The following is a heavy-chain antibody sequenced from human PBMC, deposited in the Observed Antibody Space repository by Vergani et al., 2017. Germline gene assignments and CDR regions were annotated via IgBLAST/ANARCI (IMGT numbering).Heavy chain of an antibody. CDR3: AREGPDNDILTGYTY. CDR2: IKQDGSEK. J-gene: IGHJ4*02. CDR1: GFTFSSYW. Sequence: EVQLVESGGGLVQPGGSLRLSCAASGFTFSSYWMSWVRQAPGKGLEWVANIKQDGSEKYYVDSVKGRFTISRDNSKNSLYLQMNSLRVEDTAVYYCAREGPDNDILTGYTYWGQGTVVTVSS. V-gene: IGHV3-7*01. D-gene: IGHD3-9*01.